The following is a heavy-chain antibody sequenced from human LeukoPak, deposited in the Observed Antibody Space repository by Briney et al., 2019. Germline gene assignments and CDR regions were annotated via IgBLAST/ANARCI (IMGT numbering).Heavy chain of an antibody. J-gene: IGHJ4*02. V-gene: IGHV4-59*01. D-gene: IGHD3-10*01. CDR2: IHYSGST. CDR3: ARATWPLCYFDF. Sequence: PSETLSLTCAVSGGSISSYYWSWMRQPPGKGLEWLGYIHYSGSTNYNPSLKSRVTIVVDTPKNQFSLKLSSVTAADTAVYYCARATWPLCYFDFWGQGILVTVSS. CDR1: GGSISSYY.